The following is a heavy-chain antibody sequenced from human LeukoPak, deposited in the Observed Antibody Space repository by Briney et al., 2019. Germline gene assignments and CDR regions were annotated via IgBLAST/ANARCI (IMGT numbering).Heavy chain of an antibody. CDR3: ARGFLKSGSYGHFDY. D-gene: IGHD1-26*01. V-gene: IGHV3-48*04. J-gene: IGHJ4*02. CDR1: GITFSKYS. CDR2: ISSSSSSI. Sequence: GGSLRLSCAASGITFSKYSMNWVRQAPGKGLEWVSFISSSSSSIYYVDSVKGRFTISRDNAKNSLYLQMNSLRAEDTAVYYCARGFLKSGSYGHFDYWGQGTLVTVSS.